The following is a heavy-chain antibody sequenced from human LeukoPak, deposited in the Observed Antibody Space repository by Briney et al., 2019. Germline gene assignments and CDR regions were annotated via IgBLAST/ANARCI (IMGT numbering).Heavy chain of an antibody. CDR2: ISSSGRTI. Sequence: GGSLRLSCAASGFTFSDYYMSWIRQAPGKGLEWVSYISSSGRTIYYADSVKGRFTISRDNAKNSLYLQMNSLRAEDTAVYYCARGEASYSSSWYGVDYWGQGTLVTVSS. D-gene: IGHD6-13*01. CDR1: GFTFSDYY. CDR3: ARGEASYSSSWYGVDY. J-gene: IGHJ4*02. V-gene: IGHV3-11*01.